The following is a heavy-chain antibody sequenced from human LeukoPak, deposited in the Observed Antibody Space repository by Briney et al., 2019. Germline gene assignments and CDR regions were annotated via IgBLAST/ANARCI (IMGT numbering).Heavy chain of an antibody. CDR2: ISSSGSTI. V-gene: IGHV3-48*03. D-gene: IGHD3-22*01. J-gene: IGHJ6*02. CDR1: GFTFSSYE. CDR3: ARVITPYGMDV. Sequence: GGSLRLSCAASGFTFSSYEMNWVRQAPGKGLEWVSYISSSGSTIYYADSVKGRFTISRDNAKNSLYLQTNSLRAEDTAVYYCARVITPYGMDVWGQGTTVTVSS.